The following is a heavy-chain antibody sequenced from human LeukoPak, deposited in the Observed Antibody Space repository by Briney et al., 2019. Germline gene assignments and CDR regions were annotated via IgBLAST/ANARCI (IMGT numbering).Heavy chain of an antibody. J-gene: IGHJ5*02. D-gene: IGHD1-7*01. CDR3: ARTLADP. V-gene: IGHV3-23*01. Sequence: PWGSLRLSCAASGFTFSSYAMSWVRQAPGKGLEWVSLISGSGGSAYYADSVKGRFTISRDNSKNTLYLQMNSLRAEDTAVSYCARTLADPWGRGTLVTVSS. CDR2: ISGSGGSA. CDR1: GFTFSSYA.